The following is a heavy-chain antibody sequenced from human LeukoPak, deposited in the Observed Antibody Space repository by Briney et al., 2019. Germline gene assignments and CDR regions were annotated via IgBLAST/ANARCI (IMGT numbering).Heavy chain of an antibody. J-gene: IGHJ4*02. CDR1: GGTFSSYA. Sequence: ASVKVSCKASGGTFSSYAISWVRQAPGQGLEWMGGIIPIFGTANYAQKFQGRVTITADESTSTAYMELSSLRSEHTAVYYCARALNYYDSSGYAPFDYWGQGTLVTVSS. CDR3: ARALNYYDSSGYAPFDY. V-gene: IGHV1-69*01. D-gene: IGHD3-22*01. CDR2: IIPIFGTA.